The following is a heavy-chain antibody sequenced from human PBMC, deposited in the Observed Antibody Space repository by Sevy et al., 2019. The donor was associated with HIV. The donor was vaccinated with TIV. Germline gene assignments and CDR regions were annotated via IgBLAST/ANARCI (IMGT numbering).Heavy chain of an antibody. CDR1: GFTFSSYG. J-gene: IGHJ4*02. V-gene: IGHV3-15*07. D-gene: IGHD4-17*01. CDR3: TTDDGDYFDY. CDR2: IKSKTDGGTT. Sequence: GGSLRLSCAASGFTFSSYGMHWVRQAPGKGLEWVGRIKSKTDGGTTDYAAPVKGRFTISRDDSKNTLYLQMNSLKTEDTAVYYCTTDDGDYFDYWGLGTLVTVSS.